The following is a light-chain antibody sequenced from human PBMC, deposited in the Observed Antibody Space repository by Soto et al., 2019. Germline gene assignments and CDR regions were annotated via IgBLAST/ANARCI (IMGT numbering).Light chain of an antibody. J-gene: IGKJ1*01. Sequence: ENVLTQSPGTLSLSPGERATLSCRASQIVSNNYLAWYQQKPGQAPRLLIYGASSRATGIPDRFSGSGAGTDFTLTITSLQSEDFGVYFCQQYKDWPTTFGQGTKVDIK. V-gene: IGKV3-20*01. CDR1: QIVSNNY. CDR3: QQYKDWPTT. CDR2: GAS.